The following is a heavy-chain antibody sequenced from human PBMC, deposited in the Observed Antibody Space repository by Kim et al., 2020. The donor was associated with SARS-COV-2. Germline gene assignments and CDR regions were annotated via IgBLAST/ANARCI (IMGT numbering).Heavy chain of an antibody. CDR3: ARQAAVVAVKYYYYAMAV. CDR1: GGSISSATYY. J-gene: IGHJ6*02. CDR2: VFHSGST. V-gene: IGHV4-39*01. Sequence: SETLSLTCTVSGGSISSATYYWGWIRQPPGKGLEWIGAVFHSGSTYYNPSLKSRVTTSVDTSKNQFSLRLSSVTAADTAVYYCARQAAVVAVKYYYYAMAVWCQGTTVTVSS. D-gene: IGHD6-25*01.